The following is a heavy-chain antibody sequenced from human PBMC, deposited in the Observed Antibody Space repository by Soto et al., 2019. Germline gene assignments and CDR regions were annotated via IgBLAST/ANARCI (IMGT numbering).Heavy chain of an antibody. CDR3: ARSLFTSSWFAGS. CDR1: GYSISSGYY. D-gene: IGHD6-13*01. CDR2: IYHSGTT. Sequence: SETLSLTCSVSGYSISSGYYWGWIRQPPGKGLEWIGTIYHSGTTYYNPSLKSRITISIDTSKNQFSLLLTSVTATDTAEYYCARSLFTSSWFAGSWGQGTLVTVS. J-gene: IGHJ5*02. V-gene: IGHV4-38-2*01.